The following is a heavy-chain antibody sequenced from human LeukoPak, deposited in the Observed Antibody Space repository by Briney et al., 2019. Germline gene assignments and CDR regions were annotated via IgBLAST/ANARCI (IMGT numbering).Heavy chain of an antibody. CDR1: GGSISSYY. V-gene: IGHV4-59*01. J-gene: IGHJ6*02. CDR2: IYYSGST. CDR3: ARARGYSYGPYYYGMDV. Sequence: SETLSLICTVSGGSISSYYWSWIRQPPGKGLEWIGYIYYSGSTNYNPSLKSRVTISVDTSKNQFSLKLSSVTAADTAVYYCARARGYSYGPYYYGMDVWGQGTTVTVSS. D-gene: IGHD5-18*01.